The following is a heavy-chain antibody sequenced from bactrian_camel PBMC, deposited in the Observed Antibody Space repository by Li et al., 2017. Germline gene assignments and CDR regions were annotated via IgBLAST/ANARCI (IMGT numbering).Heavy chain of an antibody. CDR2: MYTGFGGGNI. J-gene: IGHJ4*01. D-gene: IGHD3*01. V-gene: IGHV3-3*01. CDR3: AAGRAGCPIPPATTYDY. Sequence: VQLVESGGVLVQAGGSLRLSCAISGRSNENYFLAWFRQPPGKEREGVAAMYTGFGGGNIYYVDSVEGRFTISQDNAKNTAYLEMNSLKPEDTAMYYCAAGRAGCPIPPATTYDYFAQGTQVTVS. CDR1: GRSNENYF.